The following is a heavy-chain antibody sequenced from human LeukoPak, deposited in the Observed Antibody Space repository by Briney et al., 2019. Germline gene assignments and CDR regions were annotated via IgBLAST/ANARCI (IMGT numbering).Heavy chain of an antibody. Sequence: SETLSLTCAVYGGSFSGYYWGWIRQPPGTGLEWIGTIYYSGNTYYNPSLKSRVTISVDTSKNQFSLKLNSVTAADTAVYYCARKIAATWYFDYWGQGTLVTVSS. CDR1: GGSFSGYY. D-gene: IGHD2-21*01. J-gene: IGHJ4*02. CDR3: ARKIAATWYFDY. CDR2: IYYSGNT. V-gene: IGHV4-34*01.